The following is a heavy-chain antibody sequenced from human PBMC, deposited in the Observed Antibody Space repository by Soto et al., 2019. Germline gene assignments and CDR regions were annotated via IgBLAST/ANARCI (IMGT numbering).Heavy chain of an antibody. V-gene: IGHV1-69*01. D-gene: IGHD2-21*02. Sequence: QVQLVQSGAEVKKPGSSVKVSCKASGGTFSSYAISWVRQAPGQGLEWMGGIIPIFGTANYAQKFQGRVTITADESTSTAYMELSSLRSEDTAVHYCAREGYCGGDCPGPAYYWGQGTLVTVSS. CDR2: IIPIFGTA. CDR3: AREGYCGGDCPGPAYY. J-gene: IGHJ4*02. CDR1: GGTFSSYA.